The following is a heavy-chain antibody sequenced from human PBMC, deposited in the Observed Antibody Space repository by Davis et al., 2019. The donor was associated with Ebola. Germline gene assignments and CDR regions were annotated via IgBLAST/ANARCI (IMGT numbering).Heavy chain of an antibody. V-gene: IGHV5-10-1*01. CDR2: IEPSDSYT. J-gene: IGHJ6*02. CDR1: GYSFTSYW. CDR3: AGSRYYYYGMDV. Sequence: KVSCKGSGYSFTSYWISWVRQMPGKGLEWMGRIEPSDSYTNYSPSFQGHVTISADKSISTAYLQWSSLKASDTAMYYCAGSRYYYYGMDVWGQGTTVTVSS.